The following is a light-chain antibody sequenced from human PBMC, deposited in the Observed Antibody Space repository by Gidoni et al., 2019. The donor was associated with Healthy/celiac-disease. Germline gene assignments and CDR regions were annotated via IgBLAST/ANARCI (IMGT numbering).Light chain of an antibody. CDR1: TTDVGGYNY. J-gene: IGLJ1*01. V-gene: IGLV2-14*01. Sequence: QSALTQPASVSGSPGQSITISCTGTTTDVGGYNYVSWYQQHPGKAPKLMIFDVTYRPSGVSKRFSGSKSGNTASLTISGLQAEDEADYYCSSYAGSSTLVFGTGTKVTVL. CDR2: DVT. CDR3: SSYAGSSTLV.